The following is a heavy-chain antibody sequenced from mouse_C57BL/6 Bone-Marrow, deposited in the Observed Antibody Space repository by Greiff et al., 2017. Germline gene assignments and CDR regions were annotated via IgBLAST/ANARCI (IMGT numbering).Heavy chain of an antibody. Sequence: LQESGAELARPGASVKLSCKASGYTFTSYGISWVKQRTGQGLEWIGEIYPRSGNTSYNEKFKGKATLTADKSSSTAYMELRSLTSEDSAVYFGAREGIYYGYDWFAYWGQGTLVTVSA. CDR3: AREGIYYGYDWFAY. D-gene: IGHD2-2*01. V-gene: IGHV1-81*01. J-gene: IGHJ3*01. CDR2: IYPRSGNT. CDR1: GYTFTSYG.